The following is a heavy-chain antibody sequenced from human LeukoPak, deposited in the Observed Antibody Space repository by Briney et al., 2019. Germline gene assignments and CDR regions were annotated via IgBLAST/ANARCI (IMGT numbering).Heavy chain of an antibody. Sequence: GGSLRLSCAASGFTFSSYEMNWVRQAPGKGLEWVSYISTSGDSIYYADSVKGRFTISRDNAKNSLFLQMNSLRAEDTAVYYCATSQGSWPDYFDYWGQGTLVTVSS. D-gene: IGHD6-13*01. CDR3: ATSQGSWPDYFDY. CDR2: ISTSGDSI. J-gene: IGHJ4*02. CDR1: GFTFSSYE. V-gene: IGHV3-48*03.